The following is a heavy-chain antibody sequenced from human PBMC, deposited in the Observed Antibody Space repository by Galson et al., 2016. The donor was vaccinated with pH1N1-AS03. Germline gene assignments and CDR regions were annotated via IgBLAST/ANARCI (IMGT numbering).Heavy chain of an antibody. CDR1: GGSMTSPDW. CDR2: VHYSGTT. D-gene: IGHD3-16*02. J-gene: IGHJ4*02. CDR3: ASAGYHTPGYHY. Sequence: ETLSLTCAVSGGSMTSPDWWTRVRQPPGKGLEWIGEVHYSGTTSYNPSLNSRVTMSIDKSNNQFSLNLGSVAAADTAVYFCASAGYHTPGYHYWGQGALVTVSS. V-gene: IGHV4-4*01.